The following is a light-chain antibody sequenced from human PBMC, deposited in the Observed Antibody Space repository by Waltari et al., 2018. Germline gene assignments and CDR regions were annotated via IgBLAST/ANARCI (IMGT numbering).Light chain of an antibody. J-gene: IGLJ2*01. CDR2: DVS. Sequence: QSALTPPRSVSGSPGQSVTTSCTGTSSDVGAYNYVSWYQQRPGKAPKLMIYDVSERPSGVPDRFSGSKSGNTASLTISGLQAEDEADYYCCSYAGSYSLIFGGGTKVTVL. CDR3: CSYAGSYSLI. V-gene: IGLV2-11*01. CDR1: SSDVGAYNY.